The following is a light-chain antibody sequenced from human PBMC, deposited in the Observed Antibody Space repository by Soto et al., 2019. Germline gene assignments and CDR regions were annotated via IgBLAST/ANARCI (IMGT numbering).Light chain of an antibody. CDR3: SSYTSSSLHV. CDR1: SSDVGGYNY. CDR2: YVS. Sequence: QSALTQPASVSGSPGQSITISCTGTSSDVGGYNYVSWYQQHPGKAPKLMIYYVSNRPSGVSNRFSGSKSGNTASLTISGLQAEDEADYYCSSYTSSSLHVFGTGTKVTVL. V-gene: IGLV2-14*03. J-gene: IGLJ1*01.